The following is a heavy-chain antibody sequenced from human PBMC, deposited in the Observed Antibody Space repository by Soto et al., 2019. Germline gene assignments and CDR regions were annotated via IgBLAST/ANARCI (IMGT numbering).Heavy chain of an antibody. CDR1: GVTFSSES. J-gene: IGHJ4*02. CDR2: ISSSSSTI. D-gene: IGHD3-16*02. CDR3: ATLWGSYRYIPEFDY. Sequence: GGALRLSRAGSGVTFSSESINLGRPAPGKGLEWVSYISSSSSTIYYADSVKGRFTISRDNAKNSLYLQMNSLRAEDTAVYYCATLWGSYRYIPEFDYWGQGTLVTVSS. V-gene: IGHV3-48*01.